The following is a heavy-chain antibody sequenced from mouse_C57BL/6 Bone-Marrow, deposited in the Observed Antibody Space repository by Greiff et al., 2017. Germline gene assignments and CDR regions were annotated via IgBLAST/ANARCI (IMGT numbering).Heavy chain of an antibody. V-gene: IGHV1-64*01. D-gene: IGHD1-1*02. CDR2: IHPNSGST. Sequence: QVQLQQPGAELVKPGASVKLSCKASGYTFTSYWMHWVKQRPGQGLEWIGMIHPNSGSTNYNEKFKSKATLTVDKSSSTAYMQLSSLTSEDSAVYYCARGGSLFDYWGRCTTLTVSA. CDR3: ARGGSLFDY. CDR1: GYTFTSYW. J-gene: IGHJ2*01.